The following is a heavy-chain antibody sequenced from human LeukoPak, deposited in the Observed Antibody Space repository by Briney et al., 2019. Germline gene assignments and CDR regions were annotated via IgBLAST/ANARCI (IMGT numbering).Heavy chain of an antibody. Sequence: GGSLRLSCAASGFTFSNYWMSWVRQAPGKGLEWVANIKQDGSEKYYVDSVKGRFTISRDNAKSSLFLQMNSLRAEDTAVYYRARDSDPVMVNDAFDIWGQGTMVTVSS. D-gene: IGHD2-8*01. CDR1: GFTFSNYW. V-gene: IGHV3-7*01. CDR3: ARDSDPVMVNDAFDI. J-gene: IGHJ3*02. CDR2: IKQDGSEK.